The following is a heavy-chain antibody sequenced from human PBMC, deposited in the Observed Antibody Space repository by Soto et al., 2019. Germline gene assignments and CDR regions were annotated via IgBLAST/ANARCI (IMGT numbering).Heavy chain of an antibody. CDR3: ARWNTAMVAYYYYGMDV. J-gene: IGHJ6*02. D-gene: IGHD5-18*01. CDR1: GGTFSSYA. CDR2: IIPIFGTA. Sequence: ASVKVSCKASGGTFSSYAISWVRQAPGQGLEWMGGIIPIFGTANYAQKFQGRVTITADESTSTAYMELSGLRSEDTAVYYCARWNTAMVAYYYYGMDVWGQGTTVTVSS. V-gene: IGHV1-69*13.